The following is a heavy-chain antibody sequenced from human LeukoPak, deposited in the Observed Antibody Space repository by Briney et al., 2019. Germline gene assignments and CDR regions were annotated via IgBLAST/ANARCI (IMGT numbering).Heavy chain of an antibody. CDR3: AKSGSTVTTLNWFNP. V-gene: IGHV3-30*02. D-gene: IGHD4-17*01. CDR1: GFTFSSYG. CDR2: IRYDGSNK. Sequence: GGSLRLSCAASGFTFSSYGMHWVRQAPGKGLEWVAFIRYDGSNKYYADSVKGRFTISRDNSKNTVYLQMNDLRGEDTAVYYCAKSGSTVTTLNWFNPWGQGTLVTVYS. J-gene: IGHJ5*02.